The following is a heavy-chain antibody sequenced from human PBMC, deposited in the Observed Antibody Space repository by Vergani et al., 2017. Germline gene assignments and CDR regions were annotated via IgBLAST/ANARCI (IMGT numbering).Heavy chain of an antibody. Sequence: EVQLVESGGGLVQPGGSLRLSCAASGFTFSSYSMNWVRQAPGKGLEWVSYISSSSSTIYYADSVKGRFTISRDKAKNSLYLQMNSLRDEDTAVYYCARGAMITFGGVLDYWGQGTLVTVSS. CDR2: ISSSSSTI. CDR3: ARGAMITFGGVLDY. D-gene: IGHD3-16*01. CDR1: GFTFSSYS. J-gene: IGHJ4*02. V-gene: IGHV3-48*02.